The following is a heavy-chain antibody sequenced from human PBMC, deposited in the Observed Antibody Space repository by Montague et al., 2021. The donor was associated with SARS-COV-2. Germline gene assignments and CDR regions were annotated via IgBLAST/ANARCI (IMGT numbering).Heavy chain of an antibody. CDR3: ANFRRTQLLFGTLYYGMDV. CDR1: GVVELRRRS. Sequence: SETLSLTCTVSGVVELRRRSEEHTSELQSHEQLVCRLLLEKKTNYNPSLKSRVTISVDTSKNHFTLRLSSVTAADTAVYYCANFRRTQLLFGTLYYGMDVWGLVTTVIVSS. CDR2: LLEKKT. D-gene: IGHD2-2*01. J-gene: IGHJ6*02. V-gene: IGHV4-61*03.